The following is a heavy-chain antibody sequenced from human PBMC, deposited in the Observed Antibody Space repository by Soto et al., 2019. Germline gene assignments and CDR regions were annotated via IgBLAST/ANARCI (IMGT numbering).Heavy chain of an antibody. J-gene: IGHJ4*02. V-gene: IGHV4-34*01. D-gene: IGHD5-12*01. CDR3: ARGQEGVVATH. Sequence: QVQLQQWGAGLLKPSETLSLNCAVTGGSLSGYYWSWIRQPPGKGLEWIGEVKDGGHTNYSPSLRCRVTISSDTSNNQFSLMLNSVTAADTGVYYCARGQEGVVATHWDQGSLVTVSS. CDR2: VKDGGHT. CDR1: GGSLSGYY.